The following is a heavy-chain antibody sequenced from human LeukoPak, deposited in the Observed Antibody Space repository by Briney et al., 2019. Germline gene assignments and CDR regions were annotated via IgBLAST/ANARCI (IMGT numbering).Heavy chain of an antibody. CDR3: ARRNDFDI. CDR1: GGSISGDH. Sequence: SETLSRTCTVSGGSISGDHWNWIRQPPGKGLEWIGNIYYSGNTNYNPSLKSRVTISVDTSKNQFSLKLSSVTAADTAVYYCARRNDFDIWGQGTMVTASS. J-gene: IGHJ3*02. V-gene: IGHV4-59*08. CDR2: IYYSGNT.